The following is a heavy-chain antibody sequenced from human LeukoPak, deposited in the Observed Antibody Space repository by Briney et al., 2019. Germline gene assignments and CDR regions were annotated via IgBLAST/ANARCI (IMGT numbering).Heavy chain of an antibody. V-gene: IGHV1-69*05. CDR1: GGTFSSYA. Sequence: GASVKVSCKASGGTFSSYAISWVLQAPGQGLEWMGRIIPIFGTANYAQKFQGRVTITTDESTSTAYMELSSLRSEDTAVYYCASMDWNYGFDYWGQGTLVTVSS. J-gene: IGHJ4*02. CDR2: IIPIFGTA. CDR3: ASMDWNYGFDY. D-gene: IGHD1-7*01.